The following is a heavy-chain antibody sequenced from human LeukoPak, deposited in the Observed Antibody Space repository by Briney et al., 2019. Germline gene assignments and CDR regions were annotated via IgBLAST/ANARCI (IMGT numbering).Heavy chain of an antibody. J-gene: IGHJ4*02. CDR2: IYYSGST. V-gene: IGHV4-39*07. Sequence: SETLSLTCTVSGGSISSSSYYWGWIRQPPGKGLEWIGSIYYSGSTYYNPSLKSRVTISVDTSKNQFSLKLSSVTAADTAVYYCARGDVDTYSEGFDYWGQGTLVTVSS. CDR3: ARGDVDTYSEGFDY. D-gene: IGHD5-18*01. CDR1: GGSISSSSYY.